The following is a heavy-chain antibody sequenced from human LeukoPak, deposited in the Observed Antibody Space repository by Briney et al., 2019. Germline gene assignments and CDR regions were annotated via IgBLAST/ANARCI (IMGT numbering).Heavy chain of an antibody. CDR2: FDPEDGET. D-gene: IGHD4-17*01. J-gene: IGHJ4*02. CDR1: GYTLTELS. Sequence: ASVKVSCKVSGYTLTELSMHWVRQAPGKGLEWMGGFDPEDGETIYAQKFQGRVTMTEDTSTDTAYMELSSPRSEDTAVYYCATDGNDYGDYRPFDYWGQGTLVTVSS. CDR3: ATDGNDYGDYRPFDY. V-gene: IGHV1-24*01.